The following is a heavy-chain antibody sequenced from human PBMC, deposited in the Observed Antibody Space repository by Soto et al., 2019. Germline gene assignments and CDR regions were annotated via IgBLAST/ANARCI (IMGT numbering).Heavy chain of an antibody. D-gene: IGHD2-15*01. CDR2: IYYSGST. V-gene: IGHV4-39*01. CDR1: GGSIRVPTSY. Sequence: SETLSLTCTVSGGSIRVPTSYWGWIRQSPGKGLEWIGNIYYSGSTYYDPSLETRVTISDDKSKNQFSLKLTSVTAADTAVYYCARGFCSGGSCEGAVGVWGQGTTVTVSS. J-gene: IGHJ6*02. CDR3: ARGFCSGGSCEGAVGV.